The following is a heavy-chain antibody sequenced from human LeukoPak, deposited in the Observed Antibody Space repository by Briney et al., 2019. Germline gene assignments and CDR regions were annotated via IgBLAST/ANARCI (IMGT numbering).Heavy chain of an antibody. CDR1: GFIFSSYW. V-gene: IGHV3-7*01. CDR3: ARIGYSSSSLDY. J-gene: IGHJ4*02. D-gene: IGHD6-6*01. CDR2: IKQDGSEK. Sequence: GGSLRLSCAASGFIFSSYWMSWVRQAPGKGLEWVANIKQDGSEKLYVDSVKGRFTISRDNAKNSLYLQMSSLRAEDTAVYYCARIGYSSSSLDYWGQGTLVTVSS.